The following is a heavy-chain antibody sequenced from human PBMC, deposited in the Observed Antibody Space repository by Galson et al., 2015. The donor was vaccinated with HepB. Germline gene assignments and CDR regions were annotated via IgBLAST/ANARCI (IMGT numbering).Heavy chain of an antibody. CDR1: GFTVSSNY. Sequence: SLRLSCAASGFTVSSNYMSWVRQAPGKGLEWVSVIYSGGSTYYADSVKGRSTISRDNSKNTLYLQMNSLRAEDTAVYYCAAGYYDRSRYSPPTYYYYGMDVWAPGTTVTASS. CDR3: AAGYYDRSRYSPPTYYYYGMDV. D-gene: IGHD3-22*01. CDR2: IYSGGST. J-gene: IGHJ6*02. V-gene: IGHV3-66*02.